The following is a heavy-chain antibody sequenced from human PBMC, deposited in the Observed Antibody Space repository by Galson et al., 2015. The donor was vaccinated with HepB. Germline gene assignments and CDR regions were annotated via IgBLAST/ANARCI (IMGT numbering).Heavy chain of an antibody. CDR1: GFTFSSYG. D-gene: IGHD4-11*01. CDR3: AKWRWTTVTTPWFDP. J-gene: IGHJ5*02. Sequence: SLRLSCAASGFTFSSYGMHWVRQAPGKGLEWVAVISYDGSNKYYADSVKGRFTISRDNSKNTLYLQMNSLRAGDTAVYYCAKWRWTTVTTPWFDPWGQGTLVTVSS. V-gene: IGHV3-30*18. CDR2: ISYDGSNK.